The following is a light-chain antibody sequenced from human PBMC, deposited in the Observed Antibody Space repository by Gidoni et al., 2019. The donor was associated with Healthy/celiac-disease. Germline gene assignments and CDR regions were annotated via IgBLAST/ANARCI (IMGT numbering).Light chain of an antibody. CDR3: QQRSNWLT. CDR1: QSVSSY. Sequence: EIMLTQSPATLPLSPGERATLSCRASQSVSSYLAWYQQKPGQAPRLLIYDASNRATGIPARFSGSGSGTDFTLTISSLEPEDFAVYYCQQRSNWLTFGGGTKVEIK. V-gene: IGKV3-11*01. J-gene: IGKJ4*01. CDR2: DAS.